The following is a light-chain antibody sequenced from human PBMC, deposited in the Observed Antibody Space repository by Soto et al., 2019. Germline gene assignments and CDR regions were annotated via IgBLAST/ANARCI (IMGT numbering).Light chain of an antibody. CDR1: SSDVGGYNF. V-gene: IGLV2-11*01. Sequence: QSVLTQPRSVSGSPGQSVTISCTGTSSDVGGYNFVSWYQQHPGKAPKLIIYDVTKRPSGVPDRFSGSKSGDTASLTISGLQTEDEADYYCCSYAGSYTLVLGGGTKLTVL. J-gene: IGLJ2*01. CDR3: CSYAGSYTLV. CDR2: DVT.